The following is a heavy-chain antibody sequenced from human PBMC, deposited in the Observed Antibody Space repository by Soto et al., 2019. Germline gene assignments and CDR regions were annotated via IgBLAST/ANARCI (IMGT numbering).Heavy chain of an antibody. J-gene: IGHJ5*02. D-gene: IGHD2-21*02. CDR1: GDSIGGVGY. CDR2: ISSSGST. CDR3: ARSGVTGIVIPSHWFDP. Sequence: SETLSLTCTVSGDSIGGVGYWSWIRQFPGRGLEWIGCISSSGSTYYNPALNNRISLSLDTSQNQFSLKLLSVTAADTAIYYCARSGVTGIVIPSHWFDPWRQGTLVTVSS. V-gene: IGHV4-31*03.